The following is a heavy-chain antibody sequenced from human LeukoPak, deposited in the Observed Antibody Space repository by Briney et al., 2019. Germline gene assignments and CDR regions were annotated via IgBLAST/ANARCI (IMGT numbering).Heavy chain of an antibody. Sequence: SVKVSCKASGGTFSSYAISWVRQAPGQGLEWMGGIIPIFGTANYAQKFQGRVTITADKSTSTAYMGLSSLRSEDTAVYYCARLGYSSGRWFDPWGQGTLVTVSS. J-gene: IGHJ5*02. CDR3: ARLGYSSGRWFDP. V-gene: IGHV1-69*06. D-gene: IGHD6-19*01. CDR2: IIPIFGTA. CDR1: GGTFSSYA.